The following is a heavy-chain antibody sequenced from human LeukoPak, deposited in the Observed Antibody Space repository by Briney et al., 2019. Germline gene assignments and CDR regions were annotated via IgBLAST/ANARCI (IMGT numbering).Heavy chain of an antibody. CDR2: IYPGDSDT. CDR3: ARQNDYDSSGYYSGPTPFDY. D-gene: IGHD3-22*01. Sequence: GESLKISCKGSGYSFTSYWIGWVRQMPGKGLEWMGIIYPGDSDTRYSPSFQGQVTISADKSISTAYLQWSSLKASDTAMYYCARQNDYDSSGYYSGPTPFDYWGQGTLVTVSS. CDR1: GYSFTSYW. J-gene: IGHJ4*02. V-gene: IGHV5-51*01.